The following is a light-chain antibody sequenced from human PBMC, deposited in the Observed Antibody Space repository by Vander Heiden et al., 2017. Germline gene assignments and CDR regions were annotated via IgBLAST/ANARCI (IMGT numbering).Light chain of an antibody. Sequence: QSALTQPPSVSGSPGQSVPISCTGPSSDVGSYNHISWYQQPPGTAPKLIIYGVNNRPSGVPDRFSGSKSGNTASLTISGLQAEDEADYYCTSFSSSGTYVCGTGTEVTV. CDR1: SSDVGSYNH. J-gene: IGLJ1*01. V-gene: IGLV2-18*02. CDR2: GVN. CDR3: TSFSSSGTYV.